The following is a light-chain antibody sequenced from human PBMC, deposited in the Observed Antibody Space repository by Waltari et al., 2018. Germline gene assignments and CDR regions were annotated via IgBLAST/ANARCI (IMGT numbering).Light chain of an antibody. CDR1: QSISSY. V-gene: IGKV1-39*01. J-gene: IGKJ4*01. CDR2: AAS. Sequence: DIQMTQSPSSLSASVGDRVTITCRASQSISSYLNWYQQKPGKAPKLLIYAASSLQSGVPSMFSGSGSGKDFTLTISSLQPEDFATYYCQQSYSTPLTFGGGTKVEIK. CDR3: QQSYSTPLT.